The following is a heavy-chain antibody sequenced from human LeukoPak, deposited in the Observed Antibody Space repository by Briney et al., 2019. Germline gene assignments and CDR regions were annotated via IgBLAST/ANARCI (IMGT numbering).Heavy chain of an antibody. V-gene: IGHV4-34*01. D-gene: IGHD4-23*01. J-gene: IGHJ4*02. Sequence: PSETLSLTCAVYGGPFSGYYWSWIRQPPGKGLEWIGEINHSGSANYNPSLQRRVTISIDTSKNQFSLKVNSVTAADTAMYFCARAGGRVGQSLDFDYWGQGVLVTVSP. CDR1: GGPFSGYY. CDR2: INHSGSA. CDR3: ARAGGRVGQSLDFDY.